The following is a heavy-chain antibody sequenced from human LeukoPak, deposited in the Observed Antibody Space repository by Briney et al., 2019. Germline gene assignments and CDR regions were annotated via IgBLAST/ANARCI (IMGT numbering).Heavy chain of an antibody. V-gene: IGHV3-20*01. J-gene: IGHJ5*02. D-gene: IGHD4-17*01. CDR2: INWNGGST. CDR1: GFTFDDYG. CDR3: AASFGDYVNWFGP. Sequence: GGSLRLSCAASGFTFDDYGMSWVRQAQGKGLEWVSGINWNGGSTGYADSVKGRFTISRDNAKNSLYLQMNSLRAEDTALYHCAASFGDYVNWFGPWGQGTLVTVSS.